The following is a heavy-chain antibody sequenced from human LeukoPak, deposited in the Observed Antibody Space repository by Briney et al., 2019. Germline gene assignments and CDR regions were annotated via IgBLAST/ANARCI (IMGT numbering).Heavy chain of an antibody. V-gene: IGHV5-51*01. CDR1: GYTFTNYW. CDR2: IYPDDSDI. CDR3: ARREYSSSSFHFDS. J-gene: IGHJ4*02. Sequence: GESLKISCKTSGYTFTNYWIGWVRQMPGKGLEWMGIIYPDDSDIRYSPSFQRQVTISADKSVNTAYLQWSSLKASDTAIYFCARREYSSSSFHFDSWGQGTRVIVS. D-gene: IGHD6-6*01.